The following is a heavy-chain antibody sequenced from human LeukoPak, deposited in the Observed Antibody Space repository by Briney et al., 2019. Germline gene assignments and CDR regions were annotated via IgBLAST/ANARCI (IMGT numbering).Heavy chain of an antibody. J-gene: IGHJ4*02. V-gene: IGHV3-48*03. CDR2: ISRSGDIV. D-gene: IGHD3-10*01. CDR3: ARDIGYYFGSGDSRILDY. CDR1: GFTFSTYE. Sequence: PGGSLRLSCVASGFTFSTYEMNWVRQAPGKGLEGVSYISRSGDIVYYVDSVKGRFTISRDSAKNSLYLQMNSLRAEDTAVYYCARDIGYYFGSGDSRILDYWGQGTLVTVSS.